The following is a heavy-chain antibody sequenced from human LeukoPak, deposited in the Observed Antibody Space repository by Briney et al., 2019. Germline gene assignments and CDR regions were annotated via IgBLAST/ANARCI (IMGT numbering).Heavy chain of an antibody. CDR1: GFTFSSYG. V-gene: IGHV3-7*01. Sequence: GGSLRLSCAASGFTFSSYGMSWVRQAPGKGLEWVANIKQDGSEKYYVDSVKGRFTISRDNAKNSLYLQMNSLRAGDTAVYYCPGNWFDPWGQGTLVTVSS. CDR3: PGNWFDP. D-gene: IGHD2-8*02. J-gene: IGHJ5*02. CDR2: IKQDGSEK.